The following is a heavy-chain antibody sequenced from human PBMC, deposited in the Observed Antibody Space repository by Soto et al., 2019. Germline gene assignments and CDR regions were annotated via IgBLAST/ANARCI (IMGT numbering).Heavy chain of an antibody. V-gene: IGHV6-1*01. D-gene: IGHD3-3*01. CDR3: AREESSDFWSGHPQPTGMDV. Sequence: PSQTLSLSCSISGDSVASNSAAWNLIRQSPSRGLEWLGRTYYRSKWYNDYAVSVKSRITINPDTSKNQFSLQLNSVTPEDTAVYYCAREESSDFWSGHPQPTGMDVWGQGTTVPVSS. J-gene: IGHJ6*02. CDR1: GDSVASNSAA. CDR2: TYYRSKWYN.